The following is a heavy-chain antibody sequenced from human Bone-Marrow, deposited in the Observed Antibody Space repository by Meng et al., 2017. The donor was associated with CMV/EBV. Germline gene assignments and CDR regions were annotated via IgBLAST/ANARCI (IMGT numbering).Heavy chain of an antibody. V-gene: IGHV3-21*04. D-gene: IGHD3-3*01. Sequence: GESLKISCTASGFTFSSYSMNWVRQAPGKGLEWVSSISSSSRYIYYADSVKGRFTISRDNAKNSLYLQMNSLRAEDTALYYWARDPKNNFGVVIIPPPPYFDYWGQGTLVTVYS. CDR1: GFTFSSYS. CDR3: ARDPKNNFGVVIIPPPPYFDY. J-gene: IGHJ4*02. CDR2: ISSSSRYI.